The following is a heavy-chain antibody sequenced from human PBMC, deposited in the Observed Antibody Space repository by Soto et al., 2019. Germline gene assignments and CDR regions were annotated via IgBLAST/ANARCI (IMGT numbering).Heavy chain of an antibody. D-gene: IGHD2-21*02. CDR1: GFTFSSYG. V-gene: IGHV3-33*01. CDR2: IWYDGSNK. Sequence: QVQLVESGGGVVQPGRSLRLSCAASGFTFSSYGMHWVRQAPGKGLEWVAVIWYDGSNKYYADSVKGRFTISRDNSKNTLYLQMNSLRAEDTAVYYCARSPSPLYCGGDCYTYDYWGQGTLVTVSS. J-gene: IGHJ4*02. CDR3: ARSPSPLYCGGDCYTYDY.